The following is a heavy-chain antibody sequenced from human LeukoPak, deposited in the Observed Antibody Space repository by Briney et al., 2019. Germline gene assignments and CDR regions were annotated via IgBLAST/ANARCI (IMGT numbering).Heavy chain of an antibody. CDR3: VRSLRSADF. Sequence: PGGSLRLSCEASGFTFSNYWMHWVRQPPGKGLMWVSQISTDGSQTFYADSVKGRFIISRDNAQNTLFLQMDSLRPEDTAVYYCVRSLRSADFWGQGTLVTVSS. CDR1: GFTFSNYW. CDR2: ISTDGSQT. J-gene: IGHJ4*02. V-gene: IGHV3-74*01.